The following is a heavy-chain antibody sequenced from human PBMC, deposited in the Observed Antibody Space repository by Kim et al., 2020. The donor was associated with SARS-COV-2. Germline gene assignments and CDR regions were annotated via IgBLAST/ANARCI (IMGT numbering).Heavy chain of an antibody. CDR3: ARMGYGSGNYYGLDY. Sequence: NFQGRVTINRDTSASMAYMELSSLRSEDTAVYYCARMGYGSGNYYGLDYWGQGTLVTVSS. D-gene: IGHD3-10*01. J-gene: IGHJ4*02. V-gene: IGHV1-3*01.